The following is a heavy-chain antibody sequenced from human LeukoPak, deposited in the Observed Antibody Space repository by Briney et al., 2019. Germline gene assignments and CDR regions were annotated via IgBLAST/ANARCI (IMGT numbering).Heavy chain of an antibody. CDR1: GGPISSYY. J-gene: IGHJ4*02. Sequence: PSETLSHTCTVSGGPISSYYWSWIRQPAGKGLEWIGRIYTSGSTNYNPSLKSRVTMSVDTSKNQFSLKLSSVTAADTAVYYCASITTRGAVDYWGQGTLVTVSS. CDR3: ASITTRGAVDY. D-gene: IGHD1-20*01. CDR2: IYTSGST. V-gene: IGHV4-4*07.